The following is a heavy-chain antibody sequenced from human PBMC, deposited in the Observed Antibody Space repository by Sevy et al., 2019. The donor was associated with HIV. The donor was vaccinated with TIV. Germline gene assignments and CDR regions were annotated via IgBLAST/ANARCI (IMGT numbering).Heavy chain of an antibody. V-gene: IGHV3-21*01. D-gene: IGHD6-13*01. Sequence: GGSLRLSCAASGFSFSSYSVSWVRQAPGKGLEWVACSGSSNSYIYYADSVKGRFTISRDNAKNSLFLHMNTLRAEDTAVYYCARSYSSSWYILYYFEYWGQGTPVTVSS. CDR3: ARSYSSSWYILYYFEY. J-gene: IGHJ4*02. CDR2: SGSSNSYI. CDR1: GFSFSSYS.